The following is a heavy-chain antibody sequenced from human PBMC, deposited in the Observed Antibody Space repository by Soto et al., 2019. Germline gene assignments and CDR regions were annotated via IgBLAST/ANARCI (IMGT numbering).Heavy chain of an antibody. J-gene: IGHJ5*02. V-gene: IGHV4-59*01. CDR1: NGSIGSYY. CDR3: ARVGRLITAAGLLDA. D-gene: IGHD6-13*01. Sequence: LTCTISNGSIGSYYWTWIRQPPGKGLEWIGHIYYSGSTNYNPSLKSRLTLSLDTSKNQFSLKLTSVTAADTAVYYCARVGRLITAAGLLDAWGQGTLVTVSS. CDR2: IYYSGST.